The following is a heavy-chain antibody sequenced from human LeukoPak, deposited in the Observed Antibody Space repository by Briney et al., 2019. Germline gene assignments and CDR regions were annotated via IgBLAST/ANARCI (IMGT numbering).Heavy chain of an antibody. V-gene: IGHV3-33*01. Sequence: PGGSLRLSCAASGFTFSSYGMHWVRQAPGKGLEWVAVIWYDGSNKYYADSVKGRFTISRDNSKNTLYLQMNSLRAEDTAVYYCARDQVGDRSGYYYPWFDPWGQGTLVTVSS. J-gene: IGHJ5*02. D-gene: IGHD3-22*01. CDR1: GFTFSSYG. CDR2: IWYDGSNK. CDR3: ARDQVGDRSGYYYPWFDP.